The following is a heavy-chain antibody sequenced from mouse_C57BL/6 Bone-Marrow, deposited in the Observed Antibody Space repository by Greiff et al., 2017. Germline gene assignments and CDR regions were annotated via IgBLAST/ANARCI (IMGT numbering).Heavy chain of an antibody. D-gene: IGHD2-4*01. CDR2: IDPENGDT. V-gene: IGHV14-4*01. CDR3: TTPSSMTTTVDY. CDR1: GFNFKDDY. Sequence: VQLQQSGAELVRPGASVKLSCTASGFNFKDDYMHWVKQRPEQGLEWIGWIDPENGDTEYASKFQGKATITADTSSHTAYLQLSSLTSEDTAVYYCTTPSSMTTTVDYWGQGTTLTVSS. J-gene: IGHJ2*01.